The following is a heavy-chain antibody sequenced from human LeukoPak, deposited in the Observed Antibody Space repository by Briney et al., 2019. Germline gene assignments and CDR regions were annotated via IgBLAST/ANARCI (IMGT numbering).Heavy chain of an antibody. Sequence: GGSLRLSCAASGFTFSSYAMHWVRQAPGKGLEWVAVISYDGSNKYYADSVKGRFTISGDNSKNTLYLQMNSLRAEDTAVYYCARDRVAAADSYYFDYWGQGTLVTVSS. V-gene: IGHV3-30-3*01. D-gene: IGHD6-13*01. J-gene: IGHJ4*02. CDR1: GFTFSSYA. CDR2: ISYDGSNK. CDR3: ARDRVAAADSYYFDY.